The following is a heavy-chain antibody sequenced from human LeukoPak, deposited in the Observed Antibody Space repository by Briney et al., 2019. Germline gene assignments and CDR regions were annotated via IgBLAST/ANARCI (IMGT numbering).Heavy chain of an antibody. J-gene: IGHJ4*02. Sequence: GESLKISCAASGFTFDDYGMSWVRQAPGKGLEWFSGINWNGGSTGYADSVKGRFTISRDNAKNSLYLQMNSLRAEDTALYYCARGYGDYDFFFNYWGQGTLVTVSS. V-gene: IGHV3-20*04. CDR1: GFTFDDYG. CDR3: ARGYGDYDFFFNY. D-gene: IGHD4-17*01. CDR2: INWNGGST.